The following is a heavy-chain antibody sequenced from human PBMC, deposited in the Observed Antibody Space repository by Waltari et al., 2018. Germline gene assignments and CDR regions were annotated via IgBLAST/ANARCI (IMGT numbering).Heavy chain of an antibody. D-gene: IGHD6-19*01. CDR2: VYYDGES. J-gene: IGHJ4*02. Sequence: QVHLQESAPGLVKPSETLSPTCTVAGASLTTGGFSWGWVRQRPGKGLEWIGYVYYDGESFYSPSLTSRIVISLDKTKNQFSLNLGSVTAADTATYFCVRATAGAASPFDYWGKGTLVTVSS. CDR1: GASLTTGGFS. CDR3: VRATAGAASPFDY. V-gene: IGHV4-31*03.